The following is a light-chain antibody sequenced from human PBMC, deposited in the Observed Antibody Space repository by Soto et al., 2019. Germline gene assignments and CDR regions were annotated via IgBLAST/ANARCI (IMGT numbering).Light chain of an antibody. CDR3: SSYAGSNRDVV. CDR1: SSDVGGYNS. J-gene: IGLJ2*01. CDR2: DVS. V-gene: IGLV2-8*01. Sequence: QSALTQPPSASGSPGQSVTISCTGTSSDVGGYNSASWYQQPPGKAPNLRINDVSKRPSGVPDRFSGSKSGNTASLTVSGLQAEDEADYYCSSYAGSNRDVVFGGGTKLTVL.